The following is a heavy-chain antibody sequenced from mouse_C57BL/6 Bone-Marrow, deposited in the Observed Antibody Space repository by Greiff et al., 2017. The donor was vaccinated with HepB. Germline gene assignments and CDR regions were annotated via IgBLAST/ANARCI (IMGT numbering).Heavy chain of an antibody. V-gene: IGHV1-55*01. CDR1: GYTFTSYW. CDR3: ARGPFYYYGSSY. Sequence: QVQLQQPGAELVKPGASVKMSCKASGYTFTSYWITWVKQRPGQGLEWIGDIYPGSGSTNYNEKFKSKATLTVDTSSSTAYMQLSSLTSEDSAVYYCARGPFYYYGSSYWGKGTTLTVSS. J-gene: IGHJ2*01. D-gene: IGHD1-1*01. CDR2: IYPGSGST.